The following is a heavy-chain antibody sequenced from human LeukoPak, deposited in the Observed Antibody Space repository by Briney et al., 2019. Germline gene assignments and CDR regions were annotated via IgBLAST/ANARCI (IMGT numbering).Heavy chain of an antibody. V-gene: IGHV3-23*01. CDR3: APDLRGAAWSLDY. D-gene: IGHD2-15*01. CDR1: GFTFRNYG. CDR2: VSDSGSSA. J-gene: IGHJ4*02. Sequence: GGSLRLSCAASGFTFRNYGMSWVRQALVKGLEWVSFVSDSGSSAYYTDSVKGRFTISRDNSKNTLYLQMNSLRAEDTAVYFCAPDLRGAAWSLDYWGQGTLVTVSS.